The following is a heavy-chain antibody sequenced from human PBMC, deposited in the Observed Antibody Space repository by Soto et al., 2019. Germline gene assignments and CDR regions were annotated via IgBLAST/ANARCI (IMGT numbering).Heavy chain of an antibody. CDR3: ARGLGISASYYYGMDV. D-gene: IGHD6-13*01. V-gene: IGHV4-39*01. CDR2: IYYSGST. Sequence: SETLSLTCTVSGGSISSSSHYWGWIRQPPGKGLEWIGSIYYSGSTYYNPSLKSRVTISGDTSKNQFSLKLSSVTAADTAVYYCARGLGISASYYYGMDVWGQGTTVTVSS. CDR1: GGSISSSSHY. J-gene: IGHJ6*02.